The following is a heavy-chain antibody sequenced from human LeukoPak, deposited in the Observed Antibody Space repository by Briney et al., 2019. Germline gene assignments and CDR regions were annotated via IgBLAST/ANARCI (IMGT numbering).Heavy chain of an antibody. CDR2: INSDGIST. J-gene: IGHJ4*02. V-gene: IGHV3-74*01. Sequence: GGSLRFSCAAYGFTFSSCWMHWVRQAPGKGLVWVSRINSDGISTSYADSVKGRFTTSRDNAKNTLYLQMNSLRAEDTAVYYCARGVSLIDYWGQGTLVSVSS. CDR3: ARGVSLIDY. CDR1: GFTFSSCW.